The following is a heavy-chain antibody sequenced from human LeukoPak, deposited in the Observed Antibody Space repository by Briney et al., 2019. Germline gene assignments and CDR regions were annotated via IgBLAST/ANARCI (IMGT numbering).Heavy chain of an antibody. CDR1: GGSFSGYY. Sequence: SETLSLTCAVYGGSFSGYYWSWIRQPPGRGLEWIGEINHSGSTDYNPSLKSRVTISVDTSKNQFSLKLSSVTAADTAVYYCARGLRDYVWGSYRYTGYFDYWGQGTLVTVSS. J-gene: IGHJ4*02. CDR3: ARGLRDYVWGSYRYTGYFDY. CDR2: INHSGST. V-gene: IGHV4-34*01. D-gene: IGHD3-16*02.